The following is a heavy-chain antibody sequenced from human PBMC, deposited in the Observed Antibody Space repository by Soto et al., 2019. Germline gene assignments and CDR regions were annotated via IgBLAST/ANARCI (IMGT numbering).Heavy chain of an antibody. V-gene: IGHV3-23*01. Sequence: GGSLRLSCAASGFTFSTYAMTWVRQAPGKGLEWVSTISGRGDSTYYADSVKGRFTISRDNSKSTLYLQVSSLRVEDTAIYYCAKAFRYYYGMDVWGQGTTVTSP. CDR2: ISGRGDST. CDR3: AKAFRYYYGMDV. J-gene: IGHJ6*02. CDR1: GFTFSTYA.